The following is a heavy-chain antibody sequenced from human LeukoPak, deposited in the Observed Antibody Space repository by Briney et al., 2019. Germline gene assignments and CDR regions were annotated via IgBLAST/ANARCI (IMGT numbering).Heavy chain of an antibody. CDR2: IYYSGST. D-gene: IGHD6-19*01. J-gene: IGHJ3*02. CDR1: GGSISSYY. CDR3: ARRGSSGWNAFDI. V-gene: IGHV4-59*08. Sequence: SETLSLTCTVSGGSISSYYWSWIRQPPGKGLEWIGYIYYSGSTNYNPSLKSRVTISVDTSKNQFSLKLSSVTAADTAVCYCARRGSSGWNAFDIWGLGTMVTVSS.